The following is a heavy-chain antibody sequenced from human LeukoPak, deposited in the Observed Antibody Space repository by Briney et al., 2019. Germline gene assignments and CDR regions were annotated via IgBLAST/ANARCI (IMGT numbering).Heavy chain of an antibody. D-gene: IGHD6-19*01. V-gene: IGHV5-51*01. J-gene: IGHJ3*02. CDR1: GYSFTSNW. Sequence: PGESLKISCKSSGYSFTSNWIGWVRQMPGKSLEWMGILYPGDSDTRYSPSFQGQVTISADKSISTACLQWSSLKASDTATYYCARHPNLPGIAVAGTSDAFDIWGQGTMVTVSS. CDR3: ARHPNLPGIAVAGTSDAFDI. CDR2: LYPGDSDT.